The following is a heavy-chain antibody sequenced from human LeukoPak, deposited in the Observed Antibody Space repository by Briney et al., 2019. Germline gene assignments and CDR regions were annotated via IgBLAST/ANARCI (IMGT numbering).Heavy chain of an antibody. J-gene: IGHJ4*02. V-gene: IGHV3-30*04. CDR2: ISYDGSNK. CDR1: GFTFNNYA. D-gene: IGHD5-18*01. CDR3: ARETDVDTAMGDY. Sequence: GGSLRLSCAASGFTFNNYAMHWVRQAPGRGLEWVAVISYDGSNKYYADSVKGRFTISGDNFKNTLYLQMNSLRAEDTAVYYCARETDVDTAMGDYWGQGTLVTVSS.